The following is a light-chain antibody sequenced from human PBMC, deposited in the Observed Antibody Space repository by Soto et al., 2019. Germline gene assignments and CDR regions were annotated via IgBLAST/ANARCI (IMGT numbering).Light chain of an antibody. J-gene: IGKJ1*01. CDR1: QGVSSS. CDR2: DAS. CDR3: QHFNSYPLT. Sequence: AIPLTQSPSSLSASVGDRVTITCRASQGVSSSLAWYHQKPGKPPKLLIYDASSLENGVPSRFSGSGSGTDFTLTISSLQPEDFATYYCQHFNSYPLTFGQGTKLEIK. V-gene: IGKV1-13*02.